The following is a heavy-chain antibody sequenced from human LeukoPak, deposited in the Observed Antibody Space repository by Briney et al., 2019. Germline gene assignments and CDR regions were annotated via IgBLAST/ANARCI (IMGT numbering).Heavy chain of an antibody. CDR3: ASPYSSGWIHFYFAY. D-gene: IGHD6-19*01. Sequence: GGSLRLSCAASGFTFSTYSMNWVRQAPGKGLEWVSYISTNNIDYAESVQGRFTISRDSAKNSLFLQMNSLRAEDTAVYYCASPYSSGWIHFYFAYWGQGTLVTVSS. V-gene: IGHV3-21*05. CDR1: GFTFSTYS. CDR2: ISTNNI. J-gene: IGHJ4*02.